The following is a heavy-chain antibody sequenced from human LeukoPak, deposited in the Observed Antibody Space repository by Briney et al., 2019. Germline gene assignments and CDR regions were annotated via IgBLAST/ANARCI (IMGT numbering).Heavy chain of an antibody. V-gene: IGHV3-23*01. Sequence: GGSLRLSCAASGFTFSSYTMHWVRQAPGKGLEWVSGIVGGAGGTYYADSVKGRFTISRDNSRNTLYLQMNSLRAEDTAVYYCAHGTMYQLDSWGQGTLVTVSS. CDR2: IVGGAGGT. CDR3: AHGTMYQLDS. J-gene: IGHJ4*02. D-gene: IGHD3-10*02. CDR1: GFTFSSYT.